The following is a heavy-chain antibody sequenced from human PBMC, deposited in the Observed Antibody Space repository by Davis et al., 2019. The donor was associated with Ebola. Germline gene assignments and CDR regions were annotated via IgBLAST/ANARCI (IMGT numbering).Heavy chain of an antibody. D-gene: IGHD6-13*01. CDR3: ARGVAAAALRLDY. J-gene: IGHJ4*02. Sequence: SQTLSLTCAISGDSISSNSAAWNWIRQSPSRGLEWLGRTYYRSKWYNDYAVSVKSRITINPDTSKNQFSLQLNSVIPEETAVYYCARGVAAAALRLDYWGQGTLVTVSS. V-gene: IGHV6-1*01. CDR2: TYYRSKWYN. CDR1: GDSISSNSAA.